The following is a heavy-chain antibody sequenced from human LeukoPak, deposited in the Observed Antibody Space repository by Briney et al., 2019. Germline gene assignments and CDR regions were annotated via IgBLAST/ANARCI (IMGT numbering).Heavy chain of an antibody. CDR3: AKDTGGSYAFDF. J-gene: IGHJ3*01. CDR2: ISGDGGST. Sequence: GGSLRLSCAPSGFTFDDYAMHWVRQAPGKGLKWVSLISGDGGSTYYADSVKGRFTISRDNSKNSLYLQMNSLRTEDTALYYCAKDTGGSYAFDFWGQGTMVTVSS. V-gene: IGHV3-43*02. D-gene: IGHD1-26*01. CDR1: GFTFDDYA.